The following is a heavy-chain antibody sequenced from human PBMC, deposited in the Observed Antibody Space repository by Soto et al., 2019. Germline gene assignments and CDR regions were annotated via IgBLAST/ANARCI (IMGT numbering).Heavy chain of an antibody. Sequence: PSETLSLTCAVYGGSFSGYYWSWIRQPPGKGLEWIGEINHSGGTNYNPSLKSRVTISVDTSKNQFSLKLSSVTAADTAVYYCARGIITMVRGVPQKYDYWGQGTLVTVSS. CDR1: GGSFSGYY. CDR3: ARGIITMVRGVPQKYDY. D-gene: IGHD3-10*01. V-gene: IGHV4-34*01. CDR2: INHSGGT. J-gene: IGHJ4*02.